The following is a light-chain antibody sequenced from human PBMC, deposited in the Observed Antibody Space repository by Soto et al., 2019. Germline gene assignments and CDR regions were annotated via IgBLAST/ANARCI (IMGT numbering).Light chain of an antibody. CDR2: GAS. CDR1: QSSSH. CDR3: QQYGSSPWT. J-gene: IGKJ1*01. Sequence: EIVLTQSPGTLSLSPGERATLSCRASQSSSHLAWYQQKPGQAPRLLIYGASTRATGIPDRFSGSGSGTDFTLTISGLEPEDFAVYCCQQYGSSPWTFGQGTKVDIK. V-gene: IGKV3-20*01.